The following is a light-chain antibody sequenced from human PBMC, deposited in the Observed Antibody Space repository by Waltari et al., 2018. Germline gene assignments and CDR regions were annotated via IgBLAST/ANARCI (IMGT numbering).Light chain of an antibody. CDR3: QSYDGSLSGSKI. CDR1: TSNIGAGYD. J-gene: IGLJ2*01. CDR2: DNN. Sequence: QSGLTQPPSVSGAPGQRVTISCTGSTSNIGAGYDVHWYQQVPGTAPKLVIYDNNNRPSGVPDRCSGPKSGTAASLAITGLQGEDEADYYCQSYDGSLSGSKIFGGGTKLTVL. V-gene: IGLV1-40*01.